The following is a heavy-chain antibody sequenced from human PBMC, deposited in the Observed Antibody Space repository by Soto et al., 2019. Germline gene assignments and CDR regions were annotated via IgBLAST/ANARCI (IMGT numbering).Heavy chain of an antibody. Sequence: SETLSLTCTVSGGSISSYYWSWIRQPPGKGLEWIGYIYYSGDTNYNPSLKSRVTISVDTSKNQFSLKLSSVTAADTAVYYCARQTGYYYYMDVWGKGTTVTVSS. V-gene: IGHV4-59*08. CDR1: GGSISSYY. CDR3: ARQTGYYYYMDV. J-gene: IGHJ6*03. CDR2: IYYSGDT.